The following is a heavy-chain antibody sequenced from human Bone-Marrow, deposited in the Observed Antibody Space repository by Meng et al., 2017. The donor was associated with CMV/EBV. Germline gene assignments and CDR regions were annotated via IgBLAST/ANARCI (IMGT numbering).Heavy chain of an antibody. J-gene: IGHJ4*02. CDR3: AKEVQTIRITPQNNYFDY. D-gene: IGHD2-15*01. CDR2: IRYDGSNK. Sequence: GESLKISCAASGFTFSSYGMHWVRQAPGKGLEWVAFIRYDGSNKYYADSVKGRFTISRDNSKNTLYLQMNGLRAEDTAVYYCAKEVQTIRITPQNNYFDYWGQGTLVTVS. V-gene: IGHV3-30*02. CDR1: GFTFSSYG.